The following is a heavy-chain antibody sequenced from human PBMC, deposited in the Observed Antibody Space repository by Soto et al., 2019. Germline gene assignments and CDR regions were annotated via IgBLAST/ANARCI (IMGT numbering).Heavy chain of an antibody. V-gene: IGHV4-39*01. CDR1: GGSFSGYY. CDR3: AKVVVAATRHTDFDS. J-gene: IGHJ4*02. CDR2: IYYDGST. D-gene: IGHD2-15*01. Sequence: SETLSLTCAVSGGSFSGYYWAWIRQPPGKGLAWIASIYYDGSTYYNPSLKSRVTISIDTSKNQFSLRLRSVTAADTAIYYCAKVVVAATRHTDFDSWGQGTLVTVSS.